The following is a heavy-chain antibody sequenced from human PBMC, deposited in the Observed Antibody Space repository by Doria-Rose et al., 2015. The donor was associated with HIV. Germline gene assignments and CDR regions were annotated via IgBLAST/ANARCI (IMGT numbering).Heavy chain of an antibody. D-gene: IGHD1-26*01. CDR2: TYYRSKWYN. V-gene: IGHV6-1*01. Sequence: WLGRTYYRSKWYNDYAVSVKSRITINPDTSKNQFSLRLNSVTPEDTAVYYCARGEVGATFDPWGQGTLVTVSS. J-gene: IGHJ5*02. CDR3: ARGEVGATFDP.